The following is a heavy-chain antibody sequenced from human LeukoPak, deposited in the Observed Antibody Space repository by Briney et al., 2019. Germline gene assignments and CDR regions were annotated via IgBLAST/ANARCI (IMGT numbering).Heavy chain of an antibody. V-gene: IGHV3-7*01. CDR3: ARVRYMDV. Sequence: GGSLRLSCAVSGFTLRRYWLNWVRQAPAKGLEWVGNIREDGSEKNDVVSVKGQFTISRDNAKNSLYRQMNSLRAEDTAVYYGARVRYMDVWGKGTTVTVSS. CDR2: IREDGSEK. J-gene: IGHJ6*03. CDR1: GFTLRRYW.